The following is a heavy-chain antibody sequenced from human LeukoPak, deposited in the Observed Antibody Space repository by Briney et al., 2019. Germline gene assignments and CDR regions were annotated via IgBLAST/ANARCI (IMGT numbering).Heavy chain of an antibody. Sequence: GGSLRLSCAASGFTFSSYSMNWVRQAPGKGLEWVSSISSSSSYIYYADSVKGRFTISRDNAKNSLYLQMNSLRAEDTAVYYCARDSYGSGSYYNRRFGNWFDPWGQGTLVTVSS. D-gene: IGHD3-10*01. V-gene: IGHV3-21*01. CDR1: GFTFSSYS. CDR3: ARDSYGSGSYYNRRFGNWFDP. J-gene: IGHJ5*02. CDR2: ISSSSSYI.